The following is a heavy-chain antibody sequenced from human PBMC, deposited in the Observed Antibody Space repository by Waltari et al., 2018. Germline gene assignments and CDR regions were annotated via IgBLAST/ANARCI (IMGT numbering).Heavy chain of an antibody. Sequence: EVQLLESGGGLVQPGGSLRISCSASGFSFSTYAMRWVRQAPGPGRGRVSAISGSGGSTYYADSGKGRFTISRDNSKNTLYLQMNSLRAEDTAVYYCAKDQQGLITMIVRYYYYGMDVWGQGTTVTVSS. CDR2: ISGSGGST. V-gene: IGHV3-23*01. CDR1: GFSFSTYA. D-gene: IGHD3-22*01. J-gene: IGHJ6*02. CDR3: AKDQQGLITMIVRYYYYGMDV.